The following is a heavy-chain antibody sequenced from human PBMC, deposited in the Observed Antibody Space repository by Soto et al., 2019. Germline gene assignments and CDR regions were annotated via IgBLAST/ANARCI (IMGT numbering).Heavy chain of an antibody. V-gene: IGHV3-23*01. CDR3: AKPEEVVRGFDF. CDR1: GFTFGHFA. D-gene: IGHD3-10*01. CDR2: ISGTGGAA. Sequence: GGSLRLSCAASGFTFGHFAMSWVRQAPGKGLEWVAAISGTGGAAYYADSVKGRFTISRDNSRNTLFLQMNSLRVDDTAIYYCAKPEEVVRGFDFWGLGTLVTVSS. J-gene: IGHJ4*02.